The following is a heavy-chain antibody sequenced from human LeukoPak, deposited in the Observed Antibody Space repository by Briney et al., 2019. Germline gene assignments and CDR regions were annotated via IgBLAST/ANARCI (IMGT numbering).Heavy chain of an antibody. CDR1: GFTFSSYS. J-gene: IGHJ4*02. V-gene: IGHV3-21*01. CDR3: ARDGPGWSRDY. Sequence: GGSPRLSCAASGFTFSSYSMHWLRQAPGRGLEWVSSISSNSDYIYYADSVKGRFTISRANAEKSLYLQMNSLRAEDTAVFYCARDGPGWSRDYWGQGTQVTVSS. CDR2: ISSNSDYI. D-gene: IGHD2-15*01.